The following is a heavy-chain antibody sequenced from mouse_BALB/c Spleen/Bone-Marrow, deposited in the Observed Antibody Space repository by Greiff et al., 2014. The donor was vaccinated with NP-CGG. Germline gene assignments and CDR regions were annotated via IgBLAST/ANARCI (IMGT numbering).Heavy chain of an antibody. V-gene: IGHV2-6-5*01. CDR2: VWGGGIT. J-gene: IGHJ2*01. D-gene: IGHD1-1*01. CDR3: AKHDTTVVVDY. CDR1: GFSLTDYG. Sequence: VQRVESGPGLAAPSQSLSITCTVSGFSLTDYGVSWIRQPPGKGLEWLRVVWGGGITYYNSTLKSRLSITKDNSKIQVFLKMNSLQTDDTAMYYCAKHDTTVVVDYWGQGTTLTVSS.